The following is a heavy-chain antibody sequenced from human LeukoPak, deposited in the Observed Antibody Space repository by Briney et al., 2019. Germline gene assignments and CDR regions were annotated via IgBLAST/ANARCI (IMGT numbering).Heavy chain of an antibody. CDR3: TRVTIGPGSGPWKPDY. CDR1: GFTFGDYA. Sequence: PGGSLRLSCTASGFTFGDYAMSWFRQAPGKGLEWVGFIRSKAYGGTTEYAASVKGRFTISRDDSKSIAYLQMNSLKTEDTAVYYCTRVTIGPGSGPWKPDYWGQGTLVTVSS. D-gene: IGHD2-15*01. V-gene: IGHV3-49*03. CDR2: IRSKAYGGTT. J-gene: IGHJ4*02.